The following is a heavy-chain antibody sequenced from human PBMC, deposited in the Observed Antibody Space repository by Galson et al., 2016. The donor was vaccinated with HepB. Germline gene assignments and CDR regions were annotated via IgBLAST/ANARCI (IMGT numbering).Heavy chain of an antibody. D-gene: IGHD1-26*01. CDR1: CDSISSNNYY. J-gene: IGHJ1*01. Sequence: ETLSPTCPVSCDSISSNNYYWGWIRQPPGKGLEWIGGHYNNGSSYYNPPLKSRVTMSAYTTKNQFSLTLGSVTAAATAVFYCASTTGRYFQPWGQGTLVTVSS. V-gene: IGHV4-39*01. CDR2: HYNNGSS. CDR3: ASTTGRYFQP.